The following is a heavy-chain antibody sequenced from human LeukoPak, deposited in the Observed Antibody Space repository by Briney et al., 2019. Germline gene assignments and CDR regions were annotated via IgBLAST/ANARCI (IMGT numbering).Heavy chain of an antibody. Sequence: SETLSLTCTVSGGSISSYYWSWIRQPPGKGLEWIGYIYYSGSTNYNPSLKSRVTISVDTSKNQFSLKPSSVTAADTAVYYCARPSYYDSALDAFDIWGQGTMVTVSS. CDR2: IYYSGST. CDR3: ARPSYYDSALDAFDI. D-gene: IGHD3-3*01. V-gene: IGHV4-59*01. CDR1: GGSISSYY. J-gene: IGHJ3*02.